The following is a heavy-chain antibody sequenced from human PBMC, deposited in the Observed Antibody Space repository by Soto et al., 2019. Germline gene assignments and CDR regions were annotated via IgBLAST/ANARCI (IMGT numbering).Heavy chain of an antibody. D-gene: IGHD3-10*01. CDR3: ARGFSAGKGSPPDY. J-gene: IGHJ4*02. Sequence: EVQLLESGGGLVQPGGSLRLSCAASGFSFIKDAMSWGRQAPGKGLEWVSGLSGSGGRTSSADSVQGRFAISRDNSRNTLYLQMNSLRDGDTAIYYCARGFSAGKGSPPDYWGQGTLVTVSS. V-gene: IGHV3-23*01. CDR2: LSGSGGRT. CDR1: GFSFIKDA.